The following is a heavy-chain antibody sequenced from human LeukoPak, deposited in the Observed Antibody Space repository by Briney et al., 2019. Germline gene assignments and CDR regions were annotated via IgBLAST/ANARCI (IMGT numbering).Heavy chain of an antibody. D-gene: IGHD3-22*01. J-gene: IGHJ5*02. CDR3: ARRYYDSSGYYYYSHRDWFDP. V-gene: IGHV4-39*01. CDR2: IYYSGST. Sequence: SETLSLTCTVSGGSISSSSYYWGWIRQPPGKGLEWIGSIYYSGSTYYNPSLKSRVTISVDTSKNQFSLKLSSVTAADTAVYYCARRYYDSSGYYYYSHRDWFDPWGQGTLVTVSS. CDR1: GGSISSSSYY.